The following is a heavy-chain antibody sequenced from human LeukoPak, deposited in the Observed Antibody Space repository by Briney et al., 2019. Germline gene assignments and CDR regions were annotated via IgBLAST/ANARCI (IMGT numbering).Heavy chain of an antibody. CDR2: ISNIDGST. CDR1: GFSFNNYG. Sequence: GESLKISCVASGFSFNNYGMNWVRQAPGKGLEWVSSISNIDGSTKYADSVKGRFTISTDKSKNTLFLQMNSLRAEDTAVYYCAKEDLGRTFDYWGQGTLVTVSS. J-gene: IGHJ4*02. V-gene: IGHV3-23*01. D-gene: IGHD7-27*01. CDR3: AKEDLGRTFDY.